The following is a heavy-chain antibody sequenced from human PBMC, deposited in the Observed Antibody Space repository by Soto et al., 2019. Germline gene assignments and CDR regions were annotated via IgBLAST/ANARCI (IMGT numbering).Heavy chain of an antibody. CDR3: AKSVYNWNDGFFDF. D-gene: IGHD1-1*01. CDR1: GFTFSSYG. Sequence: QVQLVESGGGVVHPGRSLRLSCAASGFTFSSYGMHWVRQAPGKGLEWVAVISYDGVNKYYADSVKGRFTISRDNSKNTLYLQMNSLRAEYTGVYYCAKSVYNWNDGFFDFWGQGTLVTVSS. V-gene: IGHV3-30*18. J-gene: IGHJ4*02. CDR2: ISYDGVNK.